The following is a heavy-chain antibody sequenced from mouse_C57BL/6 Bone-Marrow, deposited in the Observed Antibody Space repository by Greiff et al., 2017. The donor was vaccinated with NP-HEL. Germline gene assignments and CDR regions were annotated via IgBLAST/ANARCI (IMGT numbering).Heavy chain of an antibody. CDR1: GFTFSDYG. J-gene: IGHJ1*03. D-gene: IGHD1-1*01. Sequence: EVMLVESGGGLVQPGGSLKLSCAASGFTFSDYGMAWVRQAPRKGPEWVAFISNLAYSIYYADTVTGRFTISRENAKNTLYLEMSSLRSEDTAMYYCARHSYYYGSSWGWYFDVWGTGTTVTVSS. V-gene: IGHV5-15*01. CDR2: ISNLAYSI. CDR3: ARHSYYYGSSWGWYFDV.